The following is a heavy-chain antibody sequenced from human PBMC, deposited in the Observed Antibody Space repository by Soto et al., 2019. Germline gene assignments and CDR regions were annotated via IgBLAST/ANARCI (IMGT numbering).Heavy chain of an antibody. V-gene: IGHV4-30-2*01. Sequence: LSLTNAIAAGFIRSGGYSWSWIRQPPGKGLEWIGYIYHSGSTYYNPSLKSRVTISVDRSKNQFSLKLSSVTAADTAVYYCARVPDRWGQGTLVTVS. CDR2: IYHSGST. CDR3: ARVPDR. D-gene: IGHD2-2*01. J-gene: IGHJ5*02. CDR1: AGFIRSGGYS.